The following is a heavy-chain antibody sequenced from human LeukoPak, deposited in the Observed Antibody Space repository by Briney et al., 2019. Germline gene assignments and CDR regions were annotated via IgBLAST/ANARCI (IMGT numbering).Heavy chain of an antibody. CDR2: IYHSGTT. J-gene: IGHJ4*02. Sequence: PSETLSLTCAVSGDSITSHNWWSWVRQSPWKGLEWIGEIYHSGTTNYSPSLKSRVTISVDKSKNQLSLRLTSVTAADTAVYFCASCLFDYYYFDQWGQGTLVTVSS. D-gene: IGHD3-10*01. CDR1: GDSITSHNW. V-gene: IGHV4-4*02. CDR3: ASCLFDYYYFDQ.